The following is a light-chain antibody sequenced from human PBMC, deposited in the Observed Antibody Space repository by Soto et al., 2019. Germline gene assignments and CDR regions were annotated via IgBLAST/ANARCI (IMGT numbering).Light chain of an antibody. CDR1: SSDVGGYDY. Sequence: QSALTQPPSVSGSPGQSVTISCTGTSSDVGGYDYVSWYQQRPGKAPKLLIYDVTKRPSGVPDRFSGSKSGNTAPLTISGLQAEDEADFYCCSYGGSFPDVFGAGTKLTVL. CDR3: CSYGGSFPDV. V-gene: IGLV2-11*01. J-gene: IGLJ1*01. CDR2: DVT.